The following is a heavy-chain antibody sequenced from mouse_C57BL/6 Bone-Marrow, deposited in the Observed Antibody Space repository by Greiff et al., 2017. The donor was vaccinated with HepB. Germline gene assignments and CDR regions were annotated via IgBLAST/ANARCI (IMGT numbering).Heavy chain of an antibody. J-gene: IGHJ3*01. CDR2: IDPENGDT. D-gene: IGHD1-1*01. CDR1: GFNIKDDY. V-gene: IGHV14-4*01. Sequence: EVMLVESGAELVRPGASVKLSCTASGFNIKDDYMHWVKQRPEQGLEWIGWIDPENGDTEYASKFQGKATITADTSSNTAYLQLSSLTSEDTAVYYCTPFSSTGFAYWGQGTLVTVSA. CDR3: TPFSSTGFAY.